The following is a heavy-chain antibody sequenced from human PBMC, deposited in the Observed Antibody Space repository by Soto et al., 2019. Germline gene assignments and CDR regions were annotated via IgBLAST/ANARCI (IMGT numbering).Heavy chain of an antibody. CDR1: GGFISSGGYY. Sequence: PSETLSLTCTVSGGFISSGGYYWSWIRQHPGKGLEWIGYIYYSGSTYYNPSLKSRVTISVDTSKNQFSLKLSSVTAADTAVYYCARTHSYCTNGVCYIPQYYFDYWGQGTLVTVSS. D-gene: IGHD2-8*01. CDR2: IYYSGST. J-gene: IGHJ4*02. CDR3: ARTHSYCTNGVCYIPQYYFDY. V-gene: IGHV4-31*03.